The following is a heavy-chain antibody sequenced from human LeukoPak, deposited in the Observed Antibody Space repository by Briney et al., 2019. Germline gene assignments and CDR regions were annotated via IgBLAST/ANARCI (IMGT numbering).Heavy chain of an antibody. CDR2: ISGSGGST. J-gene: IGHJ3*02. V-gene: IGHV3-23*01. D-gene: IGHD2-2*01. Sequence: GGSLRLSCAASGFTFSSYAMSWVRQAPGKGLEWVSAISGSGGSTYYADSVKGRFTISRDNSKNTLYLQMNSLRAEDTAVYYCARGPYFLDCSSTSCYWANDAFDIWGQGTMVTVSS. CDR1: GFTFSSYA. CDR3: ARGPYFLDCSSTSCYWANDAFDI.